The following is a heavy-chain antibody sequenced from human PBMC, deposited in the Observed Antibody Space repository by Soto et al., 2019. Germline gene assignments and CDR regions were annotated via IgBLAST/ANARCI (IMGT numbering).Heavy chain of an antibody. CDR3: ARDGWAAAEN. CDR2: ISGDGYTT. Sequence: EIHLVESGGGLVLPGGSLRLSCAASGFTFSRFPMHWVRQVPGKGLVWVSHISGDGYTTKYADSVKGRFTISRDNAENTLYLQMNSLRVEDTALYYCARDGWAAAENWGQGTRVTVSS. V-gene: IGHV3-74*01. D-gene: IGHD6-25*01. J-gene: IGHJ4*02. CDR1: GFTFSRFP.